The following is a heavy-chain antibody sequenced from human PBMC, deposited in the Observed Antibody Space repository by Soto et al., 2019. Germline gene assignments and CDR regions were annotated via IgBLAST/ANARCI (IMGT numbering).Heavy chain of an antibody. CDR1: GLSLSTSGEA. CDR2: IYWDDDK. Sequence: QITLKESGPTLVKPTQTLTLTCTFSGLSLSTSGEAGGWIRQPPGKALEWLALIYWDDDKRYNPTLKTRLTITQDTAKNQVVLTLTDMDPVDTATYYCAHYVSTRPAGWFDPWGQGIRVTVSS. J-gene: IGHJ5*02. D-gene: IGHD3-10*02. V-gene: IGHV2-5*02. CDR3: AHYVSTRPAGWFDP.